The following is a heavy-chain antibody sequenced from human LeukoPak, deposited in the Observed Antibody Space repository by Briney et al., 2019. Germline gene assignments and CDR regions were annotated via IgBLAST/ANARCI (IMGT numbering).Heavy chain of an antibody. J-gene: IGHJ4*02. CDR2: IYYSGST. CDR1: GGSISSGDYY. V-gene: IGHV4-30-4*01. D-gene: IGHD5-12*01. Sequence: SQTLSLTCTVSGGSISSGDYYWSWIRQPPGKGLEWIGYIYYSGSTYYNPSLKSRVTISVDTSKNQFSLKLSSVTAADTAVYYCARVEVATTIFDYWGQGILVTVSS. CDR3: ARVEVATTIFDY.